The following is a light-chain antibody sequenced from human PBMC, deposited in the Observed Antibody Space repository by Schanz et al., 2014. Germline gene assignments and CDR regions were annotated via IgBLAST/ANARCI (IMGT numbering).Light chain of an antibody. CDR3: AAWDDSLNGVI. CDR1: SSNIGRNY. Sequence: QSVLTQPPSVSGAPGQRVTISCSGSSSNIGRNYVYWYQQLPGTAPKLLIYGNDQRPSGVPDRFSGSKSGTSASLAISGLQSDDETDYYCAAWDDSLNGVIFGGGTKLTVL. V-gene: IGLV1-44*01. CDR2: GND. J-gene: IGLJ2*01.